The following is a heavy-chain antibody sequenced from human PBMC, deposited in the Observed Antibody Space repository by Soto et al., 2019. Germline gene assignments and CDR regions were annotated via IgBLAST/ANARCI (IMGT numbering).Heavy chain of an antibody. D-gene: IGHD2-15*01. Sequence: ASVKVSCKASGYTFTSYDINWVRQATGQGLEWMGWMNPNSGNTGYAQKFQGRVTMTRNTSISTAYMELSSLRSEDTAVYYCARDGYCSGGSCYSVRWFDPWGQGTLVTVSS. V-gene: IGHV1-8*01. J-gene: IGHJ5*02. CDR3: ARDGYCSGGSCYSVRWFDP. CDR1: GYTFTSYD. CDR2: MNPNSGNT.